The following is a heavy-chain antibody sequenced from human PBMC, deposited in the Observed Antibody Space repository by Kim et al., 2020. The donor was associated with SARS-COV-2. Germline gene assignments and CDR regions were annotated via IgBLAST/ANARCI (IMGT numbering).Heavy chain of an antibody. V-gene: IGHV1-69*01. D-gene: IGHD2-21*01. J-gene: IGHJ4*02. CDR3: ARGGDGYPRPFDY. Sequence: YAQKFQGRVTITADESTSTAYMELSSLRSEDTAVYYCARGGDGYPRPFDYWGQGTLVTVSS.